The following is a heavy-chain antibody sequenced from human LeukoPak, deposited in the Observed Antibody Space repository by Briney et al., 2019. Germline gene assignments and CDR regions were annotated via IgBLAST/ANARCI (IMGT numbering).Heavy chain of an antibody. V-gene: IGHV3-21*05. Sequence: GGSLRLSCGASGFGFSAAAMHWVRQAPGKGLEWVSYITSGGSDIAYADSVKGRFTISRDNANNTLFLQMSSLRVEDTAVYYCARLITYGGRDYWGQGTLVTVSS. CDR2: ITSGGSDI. CDR3: ARLITYGGRDY. D-gene: IGHD4-23*01. J-gene: IGHJ4*02. CDR1: GFGFSAAA.